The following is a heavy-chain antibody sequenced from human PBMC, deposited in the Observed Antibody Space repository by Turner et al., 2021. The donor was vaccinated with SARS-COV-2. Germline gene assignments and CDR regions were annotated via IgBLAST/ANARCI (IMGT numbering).Heavy chain of an antibody. CDR3: ARDGGYPPRYFQH. CDR2: IYYSGST. CDR1: GGSISSSSYY. Sequence: QLQLQESGPGLVKPSETLSLTCTVSGGSISSSSYYWGLIRQPPGKGLEWIGSIYYSGSTYYNPALKSRVTISVDTSKNQFSLKLSSGTAADTAVYYCARDGGYPPRYFQHWGQGTLVTVSS. V-gene: IGHV4-39*02. J-gene: IGHJ1*01. D-gene: IGHD5-18*01.